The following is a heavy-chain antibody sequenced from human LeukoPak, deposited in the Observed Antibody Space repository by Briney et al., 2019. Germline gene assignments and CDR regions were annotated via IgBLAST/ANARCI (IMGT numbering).Heavy chain of an antibody. CDR1: GFTFSNFA. CDR3: ARSIYPKGIDY. D-gene: IGHD5/OR15-5a*01. V-gene: IGHV3-23*01. J-gene: IGHJ4*02. Sequence: GGSLRLSCAASGFTFSNFAMSWVRQAPGKGLEWVSTVSDAGSRTYYADSMKGRFTISRDNAKNSLDLQMNSLRAEDTAVYYCARSIYPKGIDYWGQGTLVTVSS. CDR2: VSDAGSRT.